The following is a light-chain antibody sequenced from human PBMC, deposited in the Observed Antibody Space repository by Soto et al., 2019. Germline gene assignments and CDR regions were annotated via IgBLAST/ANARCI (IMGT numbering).Light chain of an antibody. J-gene: IGKJ4*01. Sequence: IVMKQSPATLSVSPGERAILSCRASQSVSSNLAWYQQKPGQAPRLLIYGASTRATGIPARFSGSGSGTEFTLTISSLQSEDFAVYYCQQYNNWPLTFGGGTKVDIK. CDR2: GAS. CDR3: QQYNNWPLT. V-gene: IGKV3-15*01. CDR1: QSVSSN.